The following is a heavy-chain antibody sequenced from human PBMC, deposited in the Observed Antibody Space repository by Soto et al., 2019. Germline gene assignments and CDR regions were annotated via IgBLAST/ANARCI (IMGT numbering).Heavy chain of an antibody. Sequence: ASVKVSCKPSGYTFTSHGLSWVRQAPGQGLEWMGWISTYNGKTEYAQKFQGRVTMTADTRTTTGYMELRSLRSDDTAVYYCAKKALRSMGFPFDYWGQGTLVTVSS. V-gene: IGHV1-18*01. CDR2: ISTYNGKT. CDR1: GYTFTSHG. CDR3: AKKALRSMGFPFDY. D-gene: IGHD4-17*01. J-gene: IGHJ4*02.